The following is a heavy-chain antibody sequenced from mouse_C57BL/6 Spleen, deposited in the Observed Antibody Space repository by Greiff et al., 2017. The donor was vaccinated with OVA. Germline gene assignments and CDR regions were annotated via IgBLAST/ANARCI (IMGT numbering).Heavy chain of an antibody. CDR2: IYPGDGDT. CDR1: GYAFSSSW. V-gene: IGHV1-82*01. J-gene: IGHJ3*01. CDR3: ARSWGSGYVAY. D-gene: IGHD3-2*02. Sequence: QVQLQQSGPELVKPGASVKISCTASGYAFSSSWMNWVNQRPGKGLEWIGRIYPGDGDTNYNGKFKGKATLTADKSSSTAYMQLSSLTSEDSAVYFCARSWGSGYVAYWGQGTLVTVSA.